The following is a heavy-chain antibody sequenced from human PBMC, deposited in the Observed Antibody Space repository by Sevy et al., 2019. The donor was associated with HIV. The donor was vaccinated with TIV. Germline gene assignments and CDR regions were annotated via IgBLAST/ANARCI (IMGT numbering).Heavy chain of an antibody. CDR3: VKANERGIALARMDGLDV. D-gene: IGHD6-19*01. J-gene: IGHJ6*02. CDR2: INWNSDNI. Sequence: GGSLRLSCAASGFMFDDYTMHWVRQVPGKGPEWVSSINWNSDNIGYADSVKGRFIISRNNARSSLYLQMNSLRAEDTALYHCVKANERGIALARMDGLDVWGQGTTVTVSS. V-gene: IGHV3-9*01. CDR1: GFMFDDYT.